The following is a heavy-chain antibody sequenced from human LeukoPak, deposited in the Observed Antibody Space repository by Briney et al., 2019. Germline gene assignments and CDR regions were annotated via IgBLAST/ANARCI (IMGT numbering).Heavy chain of an antibody. CDR3: ARSVVTLYWYFDL. J-gene: IGHJ2*01. CDR2: IYYSGST. CDR1: GGSISGYY. Sequence: SETLSLTCTVSGGSISGYYYNWIRQPPGKGLEWIGYIYYSGSTNYNPSLKSRVTISLDTSKNQFSLKLSSVTAADTAVYYCARSVVTLYWYFDLWGRGTLVTVSS. D-gene: IGHD4-23*01. V-gene: IGHV4-59*01.